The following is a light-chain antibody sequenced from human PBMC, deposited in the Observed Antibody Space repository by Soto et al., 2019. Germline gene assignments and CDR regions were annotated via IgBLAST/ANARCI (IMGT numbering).Light chain of an antibody. CDR1: SGHSDYA. CDR2: LNSDGSH. J-gene: IGLJ3*02. Sequence: QPVLTQSPSASASLGASVKLTCTLSSGHSDYAIAWHQQQPEKGPRYLMKLNSDGSHSKGDGIPDRFSGSSSGADRYLTISRLQSADEGDYYCQTWSTGIWVFGGGTKLTVL. CDR3: QTWSTGIWV. V-gene: IGLV4-69*02.